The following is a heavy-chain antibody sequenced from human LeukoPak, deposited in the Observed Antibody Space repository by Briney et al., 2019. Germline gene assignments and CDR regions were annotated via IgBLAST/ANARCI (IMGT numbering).Heavy chain of an antibody. J-gene: IGHJ5*02. CDR1: GFTFSDAW. Sequence: GGSLRLSCAASGFTFSDAWMSWVRQAPGKGLEWVGRIRTKTYGGTTDYAAPVKGRFTVSRDDSRDTLYLQMNSLKTEDTAVYYCARLSPGWFDPWGQGTLVTVSS. CDR2: IRTKTYGGTT. CDR3: ARLSPGWFDP. V-gene: IGHV3-15*01.